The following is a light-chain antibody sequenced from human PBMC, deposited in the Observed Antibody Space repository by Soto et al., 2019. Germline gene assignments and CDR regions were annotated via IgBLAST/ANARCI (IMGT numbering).Light chain of an antibody. CDR2: AAS. CDR3: QQTDRIPLT. CDR1: QSVSSY. J-gene: IGKJ4*01. V-gene: IGKV1-39*01. Sequence: DIQMTQSPSYLSASVGDRVTITCRASQSVSSYLNWYQQKAGKAPKLLIYAASTLQSGVPSRFSGSGSGTDFTLVISSLQPEDFATYFCQQTDRIPLTFGGGTKVEIK.